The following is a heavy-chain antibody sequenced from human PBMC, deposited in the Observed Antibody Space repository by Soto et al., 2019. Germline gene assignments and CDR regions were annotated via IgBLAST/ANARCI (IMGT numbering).Heavy chain of an antibody. J-gene: IGHJ6*02. CDR3: ARENHRDYYGSGSYSYYYGMDV. D-gene: IGHD3-10*01. CDR1: GGTFSSYT. V-gene: IGHV1-69*04. Sequence: SVKVSCKASGGTFSSYTISWVRQAPGQGLEWMGRIIPILGIANYAQKFQGRVTISADKSTSTAYMELSSLRSEDTAVYYCARENHRDYYGSGSYSYYYGMDVWGQGTTVTVSS. CDR2: IIPILGIA.